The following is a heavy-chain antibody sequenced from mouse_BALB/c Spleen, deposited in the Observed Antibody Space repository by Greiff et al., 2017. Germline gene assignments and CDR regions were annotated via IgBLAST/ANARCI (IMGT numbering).Heavy chain of an antibody. CDR3: ARYHRYYSYDGSPFDV. J-gene: IGHJ1*01. CDR1: GYTFSSYW. V-gene: IGHV1-9*01. D-gene: IGHD2-12*01. CDR2: ILPGSGST. Sequence: VKLQESGAELMKPGASVKISCKATGYTFSSYWIEWVKQRPGHGLEWIGEILPGSGSTNYNEKFKGKATFTADTSSNTAYMQLSSLTSEDSAVYYCARYHRYYSYDGSPFDVWGAGTTVTVSA.